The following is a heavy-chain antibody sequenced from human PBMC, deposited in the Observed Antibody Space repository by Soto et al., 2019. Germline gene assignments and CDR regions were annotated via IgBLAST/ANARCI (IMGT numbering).Heavy chain of an antibody. CDR3: ATLWLGYYYDSSGYYWAAYGMDV. V-gene: IGHV3-21*01. J-gene: IGHJ6*02. CDR2: ISSSSSYI. CDR1: GFTFSSYS. Sequence: GGSLRLSCAASGFTFSSYSMNWVRQAPGKGLEWVSSISSSSSYIYYADSVKGRFTISRDNSKNTLYLQMNSLRAEDTAVYYCATLWLGYYYDSSGYYWAAYGMDVWGQGTTVTVSS. D-gene: IGHD3-22*01.